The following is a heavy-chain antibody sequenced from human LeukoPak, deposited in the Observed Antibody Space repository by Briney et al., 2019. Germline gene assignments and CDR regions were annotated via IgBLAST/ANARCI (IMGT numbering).Heavy chain of an antibody. CDR3: ARDWGYSSSWYGRLGYFDY. V-gene: IGHV3-48*01. CDR2: ISSSSSTI. D-gene: IGHD6-13*01. CDR1: GFTFSSYS. Sequence: PGGSLRLSCAASGFTFSSYSMNWVRQAPGKGLEWVSYISSSSSTIYYADSVKGRFTISRDNAKNSLYLQMNSLRAEDTAVYYCARDWGYSSSWYGRLGYFDYWGQGTLVTVSS. J-gene: IGHJ4*02.